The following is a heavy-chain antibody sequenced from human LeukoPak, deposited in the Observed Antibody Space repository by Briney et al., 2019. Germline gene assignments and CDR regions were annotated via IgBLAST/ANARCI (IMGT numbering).Heavy chain of an antibody. CDR1: GFTFSSYS. CDR2: ISSSSSYI. J-gene: IGHJ4*02. Sequence: GGSLRLSCAASGFTFSSYSMNWVRQAPGKGLEWVSSISSSSSYIYYADSVKGRFTISRDNAKNSLYLQMNSLRAEDTAVYYCATGLGGYSYRGDYWGQGTLATVSS. D-gene: IGHD5-18*01. CDR3: ATGLGGYSYRGDY. V-gene: IGHV3-21*01.